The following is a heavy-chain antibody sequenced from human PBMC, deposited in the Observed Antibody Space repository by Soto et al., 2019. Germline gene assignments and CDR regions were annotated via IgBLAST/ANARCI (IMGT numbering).Heavy chain of an antibody. J-gene: IGHJ4*02. Sequence: QVQLVESGGGVVQPGRSLTLSCAACGFTFSNSGMQWVRQAPGRGLEWVAVISYEENNKYYADSVKGRFTISRDNSKDTLYLQMNSLRAEDSAVYYCARDRRGTIFGVGPSDYWGQGTLVTVSS. D-gene: IGHD3-3*01. CDR1: GFTFSNSG. CDR3: ARDRRGTIFGVGPSDY. CDR2: ISYEENNK. V-gene: IGHV3-30*03.